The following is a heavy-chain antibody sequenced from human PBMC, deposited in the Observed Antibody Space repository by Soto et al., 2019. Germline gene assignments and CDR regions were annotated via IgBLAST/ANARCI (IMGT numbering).Heavy chain of an antibody. D-gene: IGHD3-10*01. CDR3: ARVRRSTMVRGVIIDY. CDR1: GGSFSGYY. V-gene: IGHV4-34*01. CDR2: INHSGST. J-gene: IGHJ4*02. Sequence: SETLSLTCAVYGGSFSGYYWSWIRQPPGKGLEWIGEINHSGSTNYNPSLKSRVTISVDTSKNQFSLKLSSVTAADTAVYYCARVRRSTMVRGVIIDYWGQGTLVTV.